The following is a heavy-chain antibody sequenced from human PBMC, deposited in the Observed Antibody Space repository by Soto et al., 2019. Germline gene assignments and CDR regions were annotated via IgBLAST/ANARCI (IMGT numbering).Heavy chain of an antibody. CDR3: AKVVVAATRHTDFDS. V-gene: IGHV4-39*02. D-gene: IGHD2-15*01. J-gene: IGHJ4*02. CDR1: GGSINSNNYY. CDR2: IYYDGST. Sequence: TSEPLSLTCTVSGGSINSNNYYWAWIRQPPGKGLAWIASIYYDGSTYYNPSLKSRVSISVDTSKNHFSLKLSSATAADTAVYYCAKVVVAATRHTDFDSWGQGTLVTVSS.